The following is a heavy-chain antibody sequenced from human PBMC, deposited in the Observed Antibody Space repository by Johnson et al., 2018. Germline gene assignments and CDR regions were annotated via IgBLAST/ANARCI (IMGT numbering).Heavy chain of an antibody. CDR1: GFTFSSYG. CDR2: ISYDGSNK. Sequence: QVQLVESGGGVVQPGGSLRLSCAASGFTFSSYGMHWVRQAPGKGLEWVAVISYDGSNKYYADSVKGRFTISRDNSKNTLYLQMNSLRAEETAVYYCAKKGDGYSSSSSAFDIWGQGTRVTVSS. J-gene: IGHJ3*02. V-gene: IGHV3-30*18. D-gene: IGHD6-6*01. CDR3: AKKGDGYSSSSSAFDI.